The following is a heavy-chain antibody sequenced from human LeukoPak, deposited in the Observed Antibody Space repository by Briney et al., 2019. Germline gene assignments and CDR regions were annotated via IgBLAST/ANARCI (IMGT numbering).Heavy chain of an antibody. CDR2: ISYDGSNK. CDR1: GFTFSSYG. J-gene: IGHJ4*02. Sequence: GGSLRLSCAASGFTFSSYGMHWVRQAPGKGLEWVVVISYDGSNKYYADSVKGRFTISRDNSKNTLYLQMNSLRAEDTAVYYCAKDSPFDYWGQGTLVTVSS. V-gene: IGHV3-30*18. CDR3: AKDSPFDY.